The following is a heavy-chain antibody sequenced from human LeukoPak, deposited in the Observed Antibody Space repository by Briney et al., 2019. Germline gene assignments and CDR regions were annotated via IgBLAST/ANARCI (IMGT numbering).Heavy chain of an antibody. D-gene: IGHD2-15*01. Sequence: GGSLRLSCAASGFTFSNAYMNWVRQAPGKGLEWVGRIKPKTGGETTEYAAPVKDRFSISRDDSKSMMYLQMNSLKTEDTAVYYCITPLPYSAQGGQGTLVTVSS. V-gene: IGHV3-15*07. J-gene: IGHJ4*02. CDR1: GFTFSNAY. CDR2: IKPKTGGETT. CDR3: ITPLPYSAQ.